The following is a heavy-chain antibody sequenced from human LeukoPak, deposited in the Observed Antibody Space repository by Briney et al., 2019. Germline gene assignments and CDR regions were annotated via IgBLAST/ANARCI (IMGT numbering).Heavy chain of an antibody. V-gene: IGHV3-30*02. D-gene: IGHD2-21*01. CDR2: IRYDESNT. CDR3: AKDWASHCGGQCYFNN. CDR1: GFSFSTYG. J-gene: IGHJ4*02. Sequence: PGGSLRLSCAASGFSFSTYGMHWVRQAPGKGLEWVAFIRYDESNTYYADSVKGRFTISRDNSQNTLFLQIDSLRDDDTAVYYCAKDWASHCGGQCYFNNWGQGTLVIVSS.